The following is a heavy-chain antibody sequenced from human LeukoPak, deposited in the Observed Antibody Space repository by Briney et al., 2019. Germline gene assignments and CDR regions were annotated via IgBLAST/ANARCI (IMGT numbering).Heavy chain of an antibody. Sequence: PSRTLSLTCTVSGGSISSSNYYWGWIRQPPGKGLEWIGSIYYSGSTYYNPSLKSRVTISVDTSKNQFSLKLSSVTAADAAVYYCAVGTVAGYNWFDPWGQGTLVTVSS. CDR3: AVGTVAGYNWFDP. V-gene: IGHV4-39*01. CDR1: GGSISSSNYY. D-gene: IGHD6-19*01. J-gene: IGHJ5*02. CDR2: IYYSGST.